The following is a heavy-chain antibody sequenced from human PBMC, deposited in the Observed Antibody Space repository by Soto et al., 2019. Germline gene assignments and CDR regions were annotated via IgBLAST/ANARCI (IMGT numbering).Heavy chain of an antibody. CDR1: GFTFSTYW. Sequence: PGGSLRLSCAASGFTFSTYWMSWVRQAPGKGLEWVANIKPDGSEKWYVDSVKGRFTISRDNAKNSLYLQMNSLRAEDTALYYCAKDIIRRYYYDSSGYYYYYYGMDVWGQGTTVTVSS. J-gene: IGHJ6*02. CDR2: IKPDGSEK. CDR3: AKDIIRRYYYDSSGYYYYYYGMDV. V-gene: IGHV3-7*05. D-gene: IGHD3-22*01.